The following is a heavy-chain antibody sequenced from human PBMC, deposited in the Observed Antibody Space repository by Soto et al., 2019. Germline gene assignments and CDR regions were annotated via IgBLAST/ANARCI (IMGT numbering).Heavy chain of an antibody. Sequence: QVHLQQWGAGLLNPSETLSLTCAVYGGSFTGYYWSWIRQPPGKGLGWIGEINHSGSTNYNPSLTRRVSLSLDPSKNPFTMNLNSVPAADTAVYYCASTFSFDTMFGVEKPNYFDYWGQGSLVCVSS. J-gene: IGHJ4*02. CDR2: INHSGST. CDR1: GGSFTGYY. D-gene: IGHD3-3*01. V-gene: IGHV4-34*01. CDR3: ASTFSFDTMFGVEKPNYFDY.